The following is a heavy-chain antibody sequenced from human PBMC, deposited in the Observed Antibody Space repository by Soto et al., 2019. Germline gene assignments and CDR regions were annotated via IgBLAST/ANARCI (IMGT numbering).Heavy chain of an antibody. CDR2: IYSDGRT. J-gene: IGHJ5*02. V-gene: IGHV3-66*01. CDR3: AKDSHPADNVVVVAANWFDP. Sequence: LRLCCAASGFTVSSNYMNWVRQAPGKGLEWVSVIYSDGRTYYADSVKGRFTISRDNSKNTLYLQMNSLRAEDTAVYYCAKDSHPADNVVVVAANWFDPWGQGTLVTVSS. D-gene: IGHD2-15*01. CDR1: GFTVSSNY.